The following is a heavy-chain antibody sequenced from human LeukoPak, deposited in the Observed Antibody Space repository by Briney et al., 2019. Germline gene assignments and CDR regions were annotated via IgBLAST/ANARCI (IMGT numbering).Heavy chain of an antibody. D-gene: IGHD6-13*01. CDR2: TSSSSSTI. Sequence: PGGSLRLSCAASGFTFSSYSMNWVRQAPGKGLEWVSYTSSSSSTIYYADSVKGRFTISRDNAKNSLYLQMNSLRDEDTAVYYCARDFGRDSSSWYGAFDIWGQGTMVTVSS. J-gene: IGHJ3*02. V-gene: IGHV3-48*02. CDR3: ARDFGRDSSSWYGAFDI. CDR1: GFTFSSYS.